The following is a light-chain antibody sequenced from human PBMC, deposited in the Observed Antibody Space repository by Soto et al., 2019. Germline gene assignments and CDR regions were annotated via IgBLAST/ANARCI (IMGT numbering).Light chain of an antibody. CDR1: SSDVGGYNY. Sequence: QSALTQPASVSGSPGQSIAISCTGTSSDVGGYNYVSWYQQHPGKAPKLILCDVSNRPSGVSDRVSGSKSGNTASLTISGLQTEDEADYYGSSYTTSSTYVFGTGTKVTVL. J-gene: IGLJ1*01. V-gene: IGLV2-14*01. CDR3: SSYTTSSTYV. CDR2: DVS.